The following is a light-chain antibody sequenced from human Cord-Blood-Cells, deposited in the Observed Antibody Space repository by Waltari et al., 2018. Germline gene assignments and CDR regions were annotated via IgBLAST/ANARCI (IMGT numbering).Light chain of an antibody. V-gene: IGLV3-1*01. CDR3: QAWDSSTYV. Sequence: FELIQLPSVSASPGQTASITCPGGILGDKYACWYQQKPGQSPVLAIYQDSKRPSGIPERFSGSNSGNTATLTISGTQAMDDADYYCQAWDSSTYVFGTGTKVTVL. CDR2: QDS. CDR1: ILGDKY. J-gene: IGLJ1*01.